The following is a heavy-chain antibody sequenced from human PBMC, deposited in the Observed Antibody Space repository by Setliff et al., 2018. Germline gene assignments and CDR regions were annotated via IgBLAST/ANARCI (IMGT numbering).Heavy chain of an antibody. CDR2: INQDGSVK. CDR3: VRDGQWLVPHY. CDR1: GFTFNTHA. D-gene: IGHD6-19*01. V-gene: IGHV3-7*03. Sequence: GGSLRLSCAASGFTFNTHAMHWVRQAPGKGLEWVANINQDGSVKYYVDSVKGRFTISRDNAKNSVYLQMNSLRAEDTAVYYCVRDGQWLVPHYWGQGTLVTVSS. J-gene: IGHJ4*02.